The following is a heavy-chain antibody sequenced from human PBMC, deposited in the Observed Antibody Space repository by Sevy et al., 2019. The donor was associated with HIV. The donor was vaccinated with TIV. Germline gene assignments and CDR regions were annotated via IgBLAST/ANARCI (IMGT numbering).Heavy chain of an antibody. Sequence: GGSLRLSCAASGFIFGNYGMNWVRQAPGKGLEWVSSISSSGSYIYYGDSMKGRFTISRDNAKNSLFLQMNSLRAEDTAVYYCAREDYSNYYFYAMDVWGQGTTVTVSS. CDR1: GFIFGNYG. D-gene: IGHD4-4*01. CDR3: AREDYSNYYFYAMDV. CDR2: ISSSGSYI. J-gene: IGHJ6*02. V-gene: IGHV3-21*01.